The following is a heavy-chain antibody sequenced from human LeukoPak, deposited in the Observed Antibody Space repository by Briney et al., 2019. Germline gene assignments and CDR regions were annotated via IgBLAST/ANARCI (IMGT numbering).Heavy chain of an antibody. CDR2: VKQDGSER. D-gene: IGHD6-19*01. V-gene: IGHV3-7*01. CDR1: GFISSSYW. Sequence: PGGSLRLSCAASGFISSSYWMSWVRQAPGKGLEWVANVKQDGSERYYADSVKGRFIIPRDNAKNTLYLQIGSLRAEDTAIYYCIGSTGWVGQWGQGTLVTVSS. J-gene: IGHJ4*02. CDR3: IGSTGWVGQ.